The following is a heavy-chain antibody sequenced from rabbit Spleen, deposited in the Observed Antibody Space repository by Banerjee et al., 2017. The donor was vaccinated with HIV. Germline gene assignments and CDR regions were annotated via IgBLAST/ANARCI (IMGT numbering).Heavy chain of an antibody. D-gene: IGHD8-1*01. CDR2: IAGSSSGFT. J-gene: IGHJ6*01. Sequence: QEQLTETGGDLVQPGGSLTLSCKASGFDFTNYYMCWVRQAPGKGLEWISCIAGSSSGFTYSAAWAKGRFPCPKTSSTTVTLPMTSLTVADPAPYFCARDTGSSFSSYGMDLWGPGTLVTVS. CDR1: GFDFTNYY. CDR3: ARDTGSSFSSYGMDL. V-gene: IGHV1S45*01.